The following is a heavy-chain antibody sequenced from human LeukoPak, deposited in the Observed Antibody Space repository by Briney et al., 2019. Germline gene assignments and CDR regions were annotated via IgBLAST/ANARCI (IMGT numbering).Heavy chain of an antibody. D-gene: IGHD6-13*01. CDR3: ARAGRTSSWLIDY. V-gene: IGHV1-69*05. J-gene: IGHJ4*02. CDR1: GYTFTSYG. CDR2: IIPIFGTA. Sequence: GASVKVSCKASGYTFTSYGISWVRQAPGQGLEWMGGIIPIFGTANYAQKFQGRVTITTDESTSTAYMELSSLRSEDTAVYYCARAGRTSSWLIDYWGQGTLVTVSS.